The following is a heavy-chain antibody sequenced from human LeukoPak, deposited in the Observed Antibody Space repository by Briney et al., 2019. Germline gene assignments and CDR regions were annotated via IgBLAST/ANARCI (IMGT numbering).Heavy chain of an antibody. J-gene: IGHJ4*02. Sequence: PSETLSLTCAVYGGSFSGYYWSWIRQPPGKGLEWIGEINHSGSTNYNPSLKSRVTISVDTSKNQFSLKLSSVTAADTAVYYCARAGGFFSPFGYWGQGTLVTVSS. CDR3: ARAGGFFSPFGY. V-gene: IGHV4-34*01. D-gene: IGHD3-3*01. CDR1: GGSFSGYY. CDR2: INHSGST.